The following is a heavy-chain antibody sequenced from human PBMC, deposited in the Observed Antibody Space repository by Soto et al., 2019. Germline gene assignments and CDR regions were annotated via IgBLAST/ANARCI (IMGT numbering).Heavy chain of an antibody. CDR3: ARDAPVSGSSRAFDI. J-gene: IGHJ3*02. Sequence: GGSLRLSCAASGFNFRNYGMIWVRQDPGKGLEWVSFISSSSTYIFYADSVKGRFTISRDKAKNSLSLQMNSLRAEDTAVYYCARDAPVSGSSRAFDIWGQGTMVTVSS. CDR2: ISSSSTYI. D-gene: IGHD1-20*01. V-gene: IGHV3-21*01. CDR1: GFNFRNYG.